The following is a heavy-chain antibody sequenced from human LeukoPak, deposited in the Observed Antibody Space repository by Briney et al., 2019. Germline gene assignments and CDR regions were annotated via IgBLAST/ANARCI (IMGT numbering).Heavy chain of an antibody. Sequence: GASVKVSCKASGYTFTSYDINWVRQATGQGLEWMGWMNPNSGNTGYAQKFQGRVTMTRNTSISTAYMELSSLRSEDTAVYYCASMNSSSWTRASYGMDVWGQGTTVTVSS. CDR1: GYTFTSYD. J-gene: IGHJ6*02. D-gene: IGHD6-13*01. CDR2: MNPNSGNT. CDR3: ASMNSSSWTRASYGMDV. V-gene: IGHV1-8*01.